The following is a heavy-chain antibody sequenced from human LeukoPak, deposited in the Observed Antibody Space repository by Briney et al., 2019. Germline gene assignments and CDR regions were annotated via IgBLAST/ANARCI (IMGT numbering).Heavy chain of an antibody. V-gene: IGHV4-34*01. Sequence: PSETLSLTCAVYGGSFSGYYWSWIRQPPGKGLEWIGEINHSGSTNYNPSLKSRVTISVDTSKNQFSLKLSSVTAADTAVYYCARGGNYDFWSGYYTGYYFDYWGQGTLVTVSS. CDR3: ARGGNYDFWSGYYTGYYFDY. J-gene: IGHJ4*02. CDR2: INHSGST. CDR1: GGSFSGYY. D-gene: IGHD3-3*01.